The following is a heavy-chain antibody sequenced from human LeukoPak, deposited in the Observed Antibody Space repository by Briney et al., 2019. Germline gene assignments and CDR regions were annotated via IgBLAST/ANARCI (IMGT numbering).Heavy chain of an antibody. CDR1: GGTFSSYT. J-gene: IGHJ2*01. CDR3: ARENFSGSYASYFDL. D-gene: IGHD1-26*01. V-gene: IGHV1-69*04. CDR2: IIPILGIA. Sequence: SVKVSCKASGGTFSSYTISWVRQAPGQGLEWMGRIIPILGIANYAQKFQGRVTITADKSTSTAYMELSSLRSDDTAVYYCARENFSGSYASYFDLWGRGTLVTVSS.